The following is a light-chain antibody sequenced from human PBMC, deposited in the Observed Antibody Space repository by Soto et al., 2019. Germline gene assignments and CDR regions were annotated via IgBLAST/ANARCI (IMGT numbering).Light chain of an antibody. Sequence: QSVLTQPPSVSGAPGQRVTISCTGSSSNIGAGYYVHWYQQLPGTAPKLLIYGNSNRPSGVPDRFSGSKSGTSASLAITGLRAEDEADYYCQSYDSSLSGWVFGGGTKLTVL. J-gene: IGLJ3*02. CDR2: GNS. CDR3: QSYDSSLSGWV. CDR1: SSNIGAGYY. V-gene: IGLV1-40*01.